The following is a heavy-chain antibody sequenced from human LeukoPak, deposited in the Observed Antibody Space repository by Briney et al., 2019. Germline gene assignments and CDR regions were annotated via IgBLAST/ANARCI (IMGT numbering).Heavy chain of an antibody. J-gene: IGHJ3*02. CDR2: ISSSSSYI. CDR3: ARDPGATDAFDI. V-gene: IGHV3-21*01. CDR1: GFTFSSYS. D-gene: IGHD1-26*01. Sequence: SGGSLRLSCAASGFTFSSYSMNWVRQAPGKGLEWVSSISSSSSYIYYADSVKGRFTISRDNAKNSLYLQMNSLRAEDTAVYYCARDPGATDAFDIWGQGTMVTVSS.